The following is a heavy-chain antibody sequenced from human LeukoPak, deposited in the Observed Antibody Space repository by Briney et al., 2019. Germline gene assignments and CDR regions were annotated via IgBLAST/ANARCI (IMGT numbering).Heavy chain of an antibody. CDR3: ARDPLVVPAAILS. J-gene: IGHJ5*02. D-gene: IGHD2-2*02. CDR2: IKQDGSEK. V-gene: IGHV3-7*01. Sequence: PGGSMRLSCAASGFTFSSYWMSWVRQAPGKGLEWVANIKQDGSEKYYVDSVKGRFTISRDNAKNSLYLQMNSLRAEDTAVYYCARDPLVVPAAILSWGQGTLVTVSS. CDR1: GFTFSSYW.